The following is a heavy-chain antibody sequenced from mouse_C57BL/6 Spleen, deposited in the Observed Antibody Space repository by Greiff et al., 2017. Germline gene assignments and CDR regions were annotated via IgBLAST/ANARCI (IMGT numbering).Heavy chain of an antibody. Sequence: QVQLQQSGAELARPGASVKMSCKASGYTFTSYTMHWVKQRPGQGLEWIGYINPSSGYTKYNQKFKDKATLTADKSSSTAYMHLSSLTAEDSAVYYCARRGPSRDSSGWFAYWGQGTLVTVSA. CDR2: INPSSGYT. J-gene: IGHJ3*01. CDR1: GYTFTSYT. V-gene: IGHV1-4*01. CDR3: ARRGPSRDSSGWFAY. D-gene: IGHD3-2*02.